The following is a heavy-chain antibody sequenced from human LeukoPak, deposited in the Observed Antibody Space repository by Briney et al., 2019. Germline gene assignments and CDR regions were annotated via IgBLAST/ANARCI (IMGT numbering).Heavy chain of an antibody. D-gene: IGHD6-19*01. CDR1: AGSISSYY. Sequence: SETLSLTCTVSAGSISSYYWSWIRQPAGKGLEWIGRTYSTGSTKYSPSLESRLTMSLDTSKDQFSLKLTSVTAADTAVYYCARGVVVAGLRYYFDSWGQGSLVSVSS. CDR2: TYSTGST. V-gene: IGHV4-4*07. J-gene: IGHJ4*02. CDR3: ARGVVVAGLRYYFDS.